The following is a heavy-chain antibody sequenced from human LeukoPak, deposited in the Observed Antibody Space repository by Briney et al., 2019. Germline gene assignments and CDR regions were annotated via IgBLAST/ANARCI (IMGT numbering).Heavy chain of an antibody. CDR2: IYSGGST. D-gene: IGHD3-10*01. CDR1: GFTVSSNY. Sequence: PGGSLRLSCAASGFTVSSNYMSWVRQAPGKGLEWVSIIYSGGSTYYADSVKGRFTISGDNSKNTVYLQMNSLRAEDTAVYYCARTPGGSGNLFDYWGQGTLVTVSS. CDR3: ARTPGGSGNLFDY. J-gene: IGHJ4*02. V-gene: IGHV3-53*01.